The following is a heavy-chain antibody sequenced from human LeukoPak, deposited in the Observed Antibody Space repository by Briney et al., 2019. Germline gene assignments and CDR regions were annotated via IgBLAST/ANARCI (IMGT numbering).Heavy chain of an antibody. CDR3: ARHGRMGTINPSY. CDR1: GGSISNSSYY. Sequence: SKTLSLTCTVSGGSISNSSYYWGWIRQPPGKGLEWIGSMYYSGSTYYNPSLKSRATISVDRSKNQFSLKLSSVTAADTAVYYCARHGRMGTINPSYWGQGTLVTVSS. J-gene: IGHJ4*02. D-gene: IGHD5-24*01. V-gene: IGHV4-39*01. CDR2: MYYSGST.